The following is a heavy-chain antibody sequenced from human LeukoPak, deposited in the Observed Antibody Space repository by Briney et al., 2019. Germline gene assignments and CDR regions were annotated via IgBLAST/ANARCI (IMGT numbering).Heavy chain of an antibody. D-gene: IGHD1-14*01. CDR1: GFTSSSYA. CDR3: ARVRIYTQDAFDI. V-gene: IGHV3-30*04. Sequence: PGRSLRLSCAASGFTSSSYAMHWVRQAPGKGLEWVAVISYDGSNKYYADSVKGRFTISRDNSKNTLYLQMNSLRAEDTAVYYCARVRIYTQDAFDIWGQGTMVTVSS. CDR2: ISYDGSNK. J-gene: IGHJ3*02.